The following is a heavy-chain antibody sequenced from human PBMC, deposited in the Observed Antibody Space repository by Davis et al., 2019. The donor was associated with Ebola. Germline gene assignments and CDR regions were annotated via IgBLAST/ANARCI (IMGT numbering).Heavy chain of an antibody. J-gene: IGHJ5*02. CDR1: GGSISSYY. CDR2: IYYSGST. V-gene: IGHV4-59*12. D-gene: IGHD4-17*01. Sequence: SETLSLTCTVSGGSISSYYWSWIRQPPGKGLEWIGYIYYSGSTYYNPSLKSRVTISVDTSKNQFSLKLSSVTAADTAVYYCARAQTTVTTCWFDPWGQGTLVTVSS. CDR3: ARAQTTVTTCWFDP.